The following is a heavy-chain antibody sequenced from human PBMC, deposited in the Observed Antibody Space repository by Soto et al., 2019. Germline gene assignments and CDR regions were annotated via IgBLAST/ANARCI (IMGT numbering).Heavy chain of an antibody. CDR3: AYRTGFDY. V-gene: IGHV3-23*01. CDR2: ISERGDST. D-gene: IGHD1-1*01. CDR1: GFTFSVYA. Sequence: AGGSLRLSCAAPGFTFSVYAMSWVRQAPGKGLEWVSTISERGDSTYYADSVKGRFTISRDNSKNTLYLQMNSLRADDTAIYYCAYRTGFDYWGQGTLVTVSS. J-gene: IGHJ4*02.